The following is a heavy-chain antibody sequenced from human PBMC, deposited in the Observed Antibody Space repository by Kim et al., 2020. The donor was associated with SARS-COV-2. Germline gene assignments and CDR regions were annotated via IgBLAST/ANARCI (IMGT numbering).Heavy chain of an antibody. CDR1: GFTFDDYA. CDR3: AKEIRGYGSGSYLGY. J-gene: IGHJ4*02. D-gene: IGHD3-10*01. V-gene: IGHV3-9*01. Sequence: GGSLRLSCAASGFTFDDYAMHWVRQAPGKGLEWVSGISWNSGSIGYADSVKGRFTISRDNAKNSLYLQMNSLRAEDTALYYCAKEIRGYGSGSYLGYWGQGTLVTVSS. CDR2: ISWNSGSI.